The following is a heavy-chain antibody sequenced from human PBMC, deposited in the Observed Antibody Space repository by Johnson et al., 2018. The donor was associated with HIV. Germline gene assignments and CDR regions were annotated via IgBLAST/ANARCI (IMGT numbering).Heavy chain of an antibody. V-gene: IGHV3-7*03. Sequence: VQLVESGGGLVQPGGSLRLSCAASGFTFSSYWMSWVRQAPGKGLEWVANITHDGSEKYYVDSVKGRFTISRDNAKNSLFLQMHSLTAEDTAVYYCARKAFYYDGSGLRGVTFDIWGQGTMVTVSS. J-gene: IGHJ3*02. CDR1: GFTFSSYW. D-gene: IGHD3-22*01. CDR3: ARKAFYYDGSGLRGVTFDI. CDR2: ITHDGSEK.